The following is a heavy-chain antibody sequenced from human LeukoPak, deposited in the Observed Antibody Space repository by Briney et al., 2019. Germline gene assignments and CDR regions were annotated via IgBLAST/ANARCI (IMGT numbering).Heavy chain of an antibody. CDR2: INPSSLGT. Sequence: ASVKVSCKASGYTFTNYYMHWVRQAPGQGLEWMGVINPSSLGTTYAQRFQGRVTMTTDTSTSTVYMDLSSLRSEDTAVYYCARGYSVSGYDFWSGYPFDYWGQGTLVTVSS. CDR3: ARGYSVSGYDFWSGYPFDY. J-gene: IGHJ4*02. D-gene: IGHD3-3*01. CDR1: GYTFTNYY. V-gene: IGHV1-46*01.